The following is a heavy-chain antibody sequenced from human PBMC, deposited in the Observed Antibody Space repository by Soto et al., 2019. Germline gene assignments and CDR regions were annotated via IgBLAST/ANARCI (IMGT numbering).Heavy chain of an antibody. D-gene: IGHD3-10*01. CDR2: ISSSSSTI. J-gene: IGHJ4*02. Sequence: FLRLPSVSSGFTFSSYSMHLVLQAPGKGLEWVSYISSSSSTIYYADSVKGRFTISRDNAKNSLYLQMNSLRDEDTAVYYCAREPWFGEFSFDYWGQGTLVTVSS. V-gene: IGHV3-48*02. CDR1: GFTFSSYS. CDR3: AREPWFGEFSFDY.